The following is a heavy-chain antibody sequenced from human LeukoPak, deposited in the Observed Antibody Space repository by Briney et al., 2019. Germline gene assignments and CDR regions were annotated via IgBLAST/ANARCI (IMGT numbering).Heavy chain of an antibody. CDR2: IYSGGST. J-gene: IGHJ4*02. Sequence: PGGTLRLSCAASGFTVSSNCMSWVRQAPGKGLEWVSVIYSGGSTYYADSVKGRFTISRDNSKSTLYLQMNSLRAEDTAVYYCARADRYDFYFDYWGQGTLVTVSS. D-gene: IGHD5-12*01. CDR3: ARADRYDFYFDY. CDR1: GFTVSSNC. V-gene: IGHV3-66*01.